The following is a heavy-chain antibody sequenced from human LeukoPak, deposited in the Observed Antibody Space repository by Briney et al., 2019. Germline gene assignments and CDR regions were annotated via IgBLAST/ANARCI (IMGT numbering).Heavy chain of an antibody. Sequence: SEALSLTCTVSGGSISSSSYYWGWIRQPPGKGLEWIGSIYYSGSTNYNPSLKSRVTISVDTSKNQFSLKLSSVTAADTAVHYCARVYYGSGSYRFDYWGQGTLVTVSS. D-gene: IGHD3-10*01. CDR3: ARVYYGSGSYRFDY. J-gene: IGHJ4*02. CDR1: GGSISSSSYY. CDR2: IYYSGST. V-gene: IGHV4-39*07.